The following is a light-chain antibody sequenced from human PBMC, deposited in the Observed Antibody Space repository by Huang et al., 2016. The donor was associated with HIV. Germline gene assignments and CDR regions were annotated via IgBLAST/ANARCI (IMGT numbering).Light chain of an antibody. CDR3: QQYDNLPIP. V-gene: IGKV1-33*01. CDR1: QDITNY. J-gene: IGKJ5*01. Sequence: DIQMTQSPSSLSASVGDRVTITCQASQDITNYLNWYQQKPGKAPKLLIYDASNLETGVPSRFSGSGSGTDFTFTINNLQSEDVATYYCQQYDNLPIPFGQGTRLEIK. CDR2: DAS.